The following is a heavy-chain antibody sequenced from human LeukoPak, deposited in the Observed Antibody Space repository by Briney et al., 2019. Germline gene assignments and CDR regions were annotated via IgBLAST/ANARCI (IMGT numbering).Heavy chain of an antibody. V-gene: IGHV3-53*01. J-gene: IGHJ4*02. Sequence: GGSLRLSCAASGFTVSSNYMSWVRQAPEKGLEWVSVIYSGGSTYYADSVKGRFTISRDNSKNTLYLQMNSLRAEDTAVYYCAKDRWELNPEYYFDYWGQGTLVTVSS. CDR3: AKDRWELNPEYYFDY. CDR2: IYSGGST. D-gene: IGHD1-26*01. CDR1: GFTVSSNY.